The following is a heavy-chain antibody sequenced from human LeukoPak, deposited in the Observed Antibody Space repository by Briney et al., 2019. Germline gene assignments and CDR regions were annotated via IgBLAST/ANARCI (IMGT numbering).Heavy chain of an antibody. D-gene: IGHD6-13*01. CDR1: GHYISSGYY. Sequence: ASENLLLTCTVSGHYISSGYYWGWIRQPPGKGLEWIGSIYHSGGTYYNPSLKSRVTISVDASKNQFSLKLSSVAAADTAVYYCAISGAAAGISYFDYWGQGTLVTVSS. CDR2: IYHSGGT. CDR3: AISGAAAGISYFDY. J-gene: IGHJ4*02. V-gene: IGHV4-38-2*02.